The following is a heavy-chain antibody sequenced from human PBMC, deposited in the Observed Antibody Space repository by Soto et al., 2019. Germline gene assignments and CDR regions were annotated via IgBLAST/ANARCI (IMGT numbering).Heavy chain of an antibody. CDR1: GGTFTSYT. J-gene: IGHJ6*02. D-gene: IGHD3-10*01. CDR2: IIPILGIA. CDR3: ARFRGSYGMDV. V-gene: IGHV1-69*02. Sequence: QVQLVQSGAEVKKPGSSVKVSCKASGGTFTSYTISWVRQAPGQGLEWMGRIIPILGIANYAQKFQGRVTITADKSTSTAYMELSSLRSEDTAVYYCARFRGSYGMDVWGQGTMVTVSS.